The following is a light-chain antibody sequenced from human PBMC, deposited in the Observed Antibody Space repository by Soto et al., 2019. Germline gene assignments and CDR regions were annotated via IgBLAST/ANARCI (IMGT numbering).Light chain of an antibody. CDR1: QGVSTY. V-gene: IGKV3-11*01. CDR3: LQRSKWARIT. Sequence: EIVLTQSPAILSLSPGESATLSCRASQGVSTYLAWYQQKPGQAPRLLIYDASNRASGVPARFSGSGSGTDFTLTISRLEPEDFAVYFCLQRSKWARITFGQGTRLEFK. CDR2: DAS. J-gene: IGKJ5*01.